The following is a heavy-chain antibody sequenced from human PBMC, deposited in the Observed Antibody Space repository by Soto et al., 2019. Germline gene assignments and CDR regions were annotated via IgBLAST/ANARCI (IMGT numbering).Heavy chain of an antibody. J-gene: IGHJ4*02. CDR1: GFTFSTYG. Sequence: QVLLVESGGGVVQPGRSLRLSCAASGFTFSTYGMHWVRQAPGKGLEWVANISYDGRNKFYADSVKGQFTISRDNSKNTLYLEVNSLRAEDTAVYYCAKLLNATGLGAFVYWGQGTLVSVSS. CDR2: ISYDGRNK. V-gene: IGHV3-30*18. D-gene: IGHD3-16*01. CDR3: AKLLNATGLGAFVY.